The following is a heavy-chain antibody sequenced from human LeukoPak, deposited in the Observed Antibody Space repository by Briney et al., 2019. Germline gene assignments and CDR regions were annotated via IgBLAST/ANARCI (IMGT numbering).Heavy chain of an antibody. Sequence: ASVNVSCKASGYTFTGCYMHWVRQAPGPGLEWMGWINPNSGGTNYAQKFPGRATMTRYTSISTAYMELSRLRSDDTAEYYCARDLGPPAPFDYWGQGTLVTVSS. J-gene: IGHJ4*02. V-gene: IGHV1-2*02. CDR2: INPNSGGT. D-gene: IGHD1-26*01. CDR1: GYTFTGCY. CDR3: ARDLGPPAPFDY.